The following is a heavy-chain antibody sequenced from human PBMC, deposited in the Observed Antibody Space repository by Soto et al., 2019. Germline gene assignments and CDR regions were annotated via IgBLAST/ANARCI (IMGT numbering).Heavy chain of an antibody. J-gene: IGHJ6*02. CDR2: INHSGST. CDR3: ARGGYCSVCSCDSYYYYDMDV. CDR1: GGSFSGYY. V-gene: IGHV4-34*01. Sequence: QVQLQQWGAGLLKPSETLSLTCAVYGGSFSGYYWSWIRQPPGKGLEWIGEINHSGSTNYNPSLKSRVTISLDTSKNQFSLKLSSVTAADTAVYYCARGGYCSVCSCDSYYYYDMDVWGQGTTVTVSS. D-gene: IGHD2-15*01.